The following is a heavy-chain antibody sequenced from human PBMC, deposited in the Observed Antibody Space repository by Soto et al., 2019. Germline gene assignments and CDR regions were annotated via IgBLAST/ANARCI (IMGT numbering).Heavy chain of an antibody. D-gene: IGHD5-12*01. Sequence: LRLSCAASGFTFSSYAMSWVRQAPGKGLEWVSAISGSGGSTYYADSVKGRFTISRDNSKNTLYLQMNSLRAEDTAVYYCAKSGRGYSGYDLDYWGQGTLVTVSS. CDR3: AKSGRGYSGYDLDY. CDR2: ISGSGGST. CDR1: GFTFSSYA. V-gene: IGHV3-23*01. J-gene: IGHJ4*02.